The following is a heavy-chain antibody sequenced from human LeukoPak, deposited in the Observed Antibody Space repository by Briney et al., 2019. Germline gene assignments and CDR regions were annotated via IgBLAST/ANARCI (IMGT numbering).Heavy chain of an antibody. CDR2: INSDGSST. CDR1: GFTFSSYW. CDR3: ARVQTYYYDSSGYYYDY. J-gene: IGHJ4*02. D-gene: IGHD3-22*01. V-gene: IGHV3-74*01. Sequence: GGSLRLSCAASGFTFSSYWMHWVRQAPGKGLVWVSRINSDGSSTSYADSVKGRFTISRDNAKNTLYLQMNSLRAEDTAAYYCARVQTYYYDSSGYYYDYWGQGTLVTVSS.